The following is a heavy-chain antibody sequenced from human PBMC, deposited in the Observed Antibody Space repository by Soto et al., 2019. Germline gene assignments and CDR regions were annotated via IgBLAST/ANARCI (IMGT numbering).Heavy chain of an antibody. V-gene: IGHV3-53*01. J-gene: IGHJ5*02. CDR2: IYSGGST. D-gene: IGHD2-2*01. CDR3: ARVRADIVVVQAAMRWFDP. Sequence: GGSLRLSCAASGFTVSSNYMSWVRQAPGKGLEWVSVIYSGGSTYYADSVKGRFTISRDNSKNTLYLQMNSLRAEDTAVYYCARVRADIVVVQAAMRWFDPWGQGTLVTVSS. CDR1: GFTVSSNY.